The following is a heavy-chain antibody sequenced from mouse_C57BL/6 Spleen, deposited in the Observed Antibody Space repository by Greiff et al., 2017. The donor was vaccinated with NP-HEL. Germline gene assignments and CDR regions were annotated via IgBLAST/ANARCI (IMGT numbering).Heavy chain of an antibody. V-gene: IGHV1-69*01. CDR1: GYTFTSYW. J-gene: IGHJ1*03. Sequence: QVQLQQPGAELVMPGASVKLSCKASGYTFTSYWMHWVKQRPGQGLKWIGEIDPSDSYTNYNQKFKGKSTLTVDKSSSTAYMQLSSLTSEDSAVYYCARGRYFDVWGTGTTVTVSS. CDR3: ARGRYFDV. CDR2: IDPSDSYT.